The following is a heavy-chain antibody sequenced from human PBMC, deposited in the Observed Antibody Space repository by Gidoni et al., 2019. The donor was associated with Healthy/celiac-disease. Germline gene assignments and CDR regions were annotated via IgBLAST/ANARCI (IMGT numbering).Heavy chain of an antibody. CDR2: IIPIFGTA. V-gene: IGHV1-69*06. Sequence: QVQLVQSGAEVKKPGSSVKVSCKASGGTFSSYALSWVRQAPGQGLEWMGGIIPIFGTANDAQKFQGRVTITADKSTSTAYMELSSLRSEDTAVYYCARASKEPYCSGGSCFVWELYFDYWGQGTLVTVSS. CDR1: GGTFSSYA. CDR3: ARASKEPYCSGGSCFVWELYFDY. D-gene: IGHD2-15*01. J-gene: IGHJ4*02.